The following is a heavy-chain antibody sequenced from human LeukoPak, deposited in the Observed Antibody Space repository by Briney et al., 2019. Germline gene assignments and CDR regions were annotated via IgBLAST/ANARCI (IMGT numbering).Heavy chain of an antibody. D-gene: IGHD3-22*01. J-gene: IGHJ4*02. Sequence: SGGSLRLSCAASGFTFSSYAMSWVRQAPGKGLEWVSLISGSGGSTYYADSVKGRFAISRDNSKNTLSLQMNSLRAEDTAVYYCTKDLLPDLQNSYESSGYLNLWGQGTLVTVAS. CDR3: TKDLLPDLQNSYESSGYLNL. V-gene: IGHV3-23*01. CDR2: ISGSGGST. CDR1: GFTFSSYA.